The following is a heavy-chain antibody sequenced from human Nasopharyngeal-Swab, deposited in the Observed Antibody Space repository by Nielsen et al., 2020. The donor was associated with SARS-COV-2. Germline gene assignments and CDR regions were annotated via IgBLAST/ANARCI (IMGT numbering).Heavy chain of an antibody. CDR3: ARDYWWSFDY. Sequence: GESLKISCAASGFTFSYYWMNWPRQAPGKGLEWVAIIKPDGSEKYYVDSVKGRFNISRDNAKNSLYLQMNSLRAEDTAVYYCARDYWWSFDYWGQGTLVTVSS. D-gene: IGHD2-15*01. J-gene: IGHJ4*02. CDR1: GFTFSYYW. CDR2: IKPDGSEK. V-gene: IGHV3-7*03.